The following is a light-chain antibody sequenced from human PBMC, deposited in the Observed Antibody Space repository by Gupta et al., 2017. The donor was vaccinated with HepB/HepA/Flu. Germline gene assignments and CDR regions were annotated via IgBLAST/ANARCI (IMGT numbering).Light chain of an antibody. CDR1: SSDVGSYNL. Sequence: QSAPTQPASVCGTPRGSISTSCACTSSDVGSYNLVSWYQQHPAKAPKLMIYEVSKRPSGVSNRFSGSKSGNTASLTISGLQAEDEADYYCCSYAGSSTFVVFGGGTKLTVL. CDR3: CSYAGSSTFVV. CDR2: EVS. J-gene: IGLJ2*01. V-gene: IGLV2-23*02.